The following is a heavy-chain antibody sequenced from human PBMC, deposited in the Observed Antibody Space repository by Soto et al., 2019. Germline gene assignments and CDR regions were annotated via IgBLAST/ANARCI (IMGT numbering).Heavy chain of an antibody. CDR1: GYVFTDYL. CDR2: INPDTGVT. D-gene: IGHD1-1*01. V-gene: IGHV1-2*02. J-gene: IGHJ4*02. CDR3: ARSAQYSASLEFDY. Sequence: QVQLLQSGAEVTKPGASVKVSCKTSGYVFTDYLIHWVRQAPGQGLEWMGWINPDTGVTGYAQNFQGRVTLASDPPVKTVNMELSRLRAGDTASYYCARSAQYSASLEFDYGGQGTLVAVSS.